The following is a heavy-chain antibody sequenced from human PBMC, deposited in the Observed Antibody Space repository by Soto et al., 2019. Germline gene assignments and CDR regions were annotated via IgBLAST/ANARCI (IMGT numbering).Heavy chain of an antibody. Sequence: ASLRLSCAASGFTFSSYSMNWVRQAPGKGLEWVSSISSSSSYIYYADSVKGRFTISRDNAKNSLYLQMNSLRAEDTAVYYCARVKDSGYDSDAFDIWGEGTMVTVSS. CDR2: ISSSSSYI. J-gene: IGHJ3*02. CDR3: ARVKDSGYDSDAFDI. D-gene: IGHD5-12*01. V-gene: IGHV3-21*01. CDR1: GFTFSSYS.